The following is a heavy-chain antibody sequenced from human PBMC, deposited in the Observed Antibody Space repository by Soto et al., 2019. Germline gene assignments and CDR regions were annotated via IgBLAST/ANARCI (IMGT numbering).Heavy chain of an antibody. J-gene: IGHJ4*02. CDR2: ISYDGSNK. Sequence: SCKASGGTFSSYGMHWVRQAPGKGLEWVAVISYDGSNKYYADSVKGRFTISRDNSKNTLYLQMNSLRAEDTAVYYCAKGKSPLVQAADYWGQGTLVTVSS. CDR1: GGTFSSYG. D-gene: IGHD2-2*01. CDR3: AKGKSPLVQAADY. V-gene: IGHV3-30*18.